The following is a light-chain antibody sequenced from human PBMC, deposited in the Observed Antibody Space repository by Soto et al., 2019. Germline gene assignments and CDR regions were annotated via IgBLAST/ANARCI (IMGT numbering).Light chain of an antibody. CDR3: QPYNNWPLT. J-gene: IGKJ4*01. CDR2: DTS. Sequence: EIVMTQSPATLSVSPGERATLSCRASQSVSGYLAWYQQKPGQTPRLLIYDTSTRAPGVPTRFSGSRSGAEFTLTINSLQSEDFAVYYCQPYNNWPLTFGGGTKVDIK. CDR1: QSVSGY. V-gene: IGKV3-15*01.